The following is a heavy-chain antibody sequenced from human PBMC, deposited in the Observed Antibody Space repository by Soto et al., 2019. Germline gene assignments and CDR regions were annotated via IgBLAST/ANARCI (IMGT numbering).Heavy chain of an antibody. CDR1: GGTFSSYA. V-gene: IGHV1-69*01. D-gene: IGHD3-22*01. Sequence: QVQLVQSGAEVKKPGSSVKVSCKASGGTFSSYAISWVRQAPGQGLEWMGGIIPIFGTANYAQKFKGRVTITADESTSTAYMELSSLRSEDTAVYYWAVPGGDSSGYYRYYFDYWGQGTLVTVSS. CDR2: IIPIFGTA. CDR3: AVPGGDSSGYYRYYFDY. J-gene: IGHJ4*02.